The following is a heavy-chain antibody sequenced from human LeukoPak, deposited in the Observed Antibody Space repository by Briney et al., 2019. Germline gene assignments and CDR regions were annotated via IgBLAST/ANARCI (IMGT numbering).Heavy chain of an antibody. CDR1: GYTFTSYG. CDR2: ISAYNGNT. Sequence: ASVKVSCKASGYTFTSYGISWLRQAPGQGLEWMGWISAYNGNTNYAQKLQGRVTMTTDTSTSTAYMELRSLRSDDTAVYYCARVYWSGSYPPLDYWGQGTLVTVSS. V-gene: IGHV1-18*01. CDR3: ARVYWSGSYPPLDY. D-gene: IGHD1-26*01. J-gene: IGHJ4*02.